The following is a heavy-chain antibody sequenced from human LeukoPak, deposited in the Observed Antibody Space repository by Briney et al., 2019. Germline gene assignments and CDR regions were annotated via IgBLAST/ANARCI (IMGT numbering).Heavy chain of an antibody. Sequence: GGSLRLSCAASGFTFSSYSMSWVRQAPGKGLEWVANIKQDGSEKYYVDSVKGRFTISRDNAKNSLYLQMNSLRAEDTAVYYCAGALLIAVAGTPYYYGMDVWGQGTTVTVSS. CDR2: IKQDGSEK. CDR3: AGALLIAVAGTPYYYGMDV. J-gene: IGHJ6*02. D-gene: IGHD6-19*01. V-gene: IGHV3-7*05. CDR1: GFTFSSYS.